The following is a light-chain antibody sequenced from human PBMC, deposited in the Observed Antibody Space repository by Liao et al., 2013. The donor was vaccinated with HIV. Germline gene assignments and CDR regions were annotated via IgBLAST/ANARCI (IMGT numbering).Light chain of an antibody. CDR1: YLGDKY. V-gene: IGLV3-25*03. CDR3: QSADSGGTSEP. J-gene: IGLJ2*01. CDR2: QDN. Sequence: SSELTQSPSVSVSPGQTASITCSGDYLGDKYASWYQHKPGQAPVLVIYQDNKRPSGIPERFSGSSSGTTATLSISGVQAEDEADYYCQSADSGGTSEPFGGGTRLTVL.